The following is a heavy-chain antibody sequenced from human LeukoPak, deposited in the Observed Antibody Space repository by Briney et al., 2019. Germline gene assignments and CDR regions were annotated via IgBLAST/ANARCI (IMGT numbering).Heavy chain of an antibody. J-gene: IGHJ4*02. CDR1: EXTFSNYA. CDR3: VKDGVRGGGVDFDC. Sequence: GGSLRLSCSASEXTFSNYAMHWVRQAPGKGLEYVSAISSNGGGTYYADSVKGRFTISRDNSKNTLYLQMSSLRAEDTAVYYCVKDGVRGGGVDFDCWGQGTLVTVSS. D-gene: IGHD2-15*01. V-gene: IGHV3-64D*06. CDR2: ISSNGGGT.